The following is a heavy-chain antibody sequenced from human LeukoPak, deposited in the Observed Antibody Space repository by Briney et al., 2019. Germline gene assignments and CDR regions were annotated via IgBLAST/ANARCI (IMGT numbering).Heavy chain of an antibody. J-gene: IGHJ5*02. CDR2: VSNGGDTK. V-gene: IGHV3-30-3*01. CDR3: AAGRDYDSSGWEFDP. D-gene: IGHD3-22*01. CDR1: GFTVSSNY. Sequence: GGSLRLSCAASGFTVSSNYMSWVRQAPGKGLEWVAVVSNGGDTKYYADSVKGRFTISRDNSKNTLYLQMNSLRAEDTAVYHCAAGRDYDSSGWEFDPWGQGTLVTVSS.